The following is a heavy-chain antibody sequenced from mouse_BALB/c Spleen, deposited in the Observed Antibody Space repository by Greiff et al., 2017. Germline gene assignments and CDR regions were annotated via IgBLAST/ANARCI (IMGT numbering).Heavy chain of an antibody. V-gene: IGHV1S126*01. CDR1: GYSFTSYW. J-gene: IGHJ2*01. CDR2: IDPSDSET. CDR3: ARSTMITTTYYFDY. Sequence: QVQLKQSGPQLVRPGASVKISCKASGYSFTSYWMHWVKQRPGQGLEWIGMIDPSDSETRLNQKFKDKATLTVDKSSSTAYMQLSSPTSEDSAVYYCARSTMITTTYYFDYWGQGTTLTVSS. D-gene: IGHD2-4*01.